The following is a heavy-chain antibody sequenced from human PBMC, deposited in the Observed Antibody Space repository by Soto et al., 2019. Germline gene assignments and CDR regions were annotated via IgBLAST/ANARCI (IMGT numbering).Heavy chain of an antibody. CDR1: GGSISSYY. Sequence: PSETLSLTCTVSGGSISSYYWSWIRQPPGKGLEWIGYIYYSGSTNYNPSLKSRVTISVDTSKNQFSLTLSSVTAADTAVYYCARGIIGSYFGYWGQGTLVTVSS. V-gene: IGHV4-59*01. J-gene: IGHJ4*02. CDR3: ARGIIGSYFGY. CDR2: IYYSGST. D-gene: IGHD1-26*01.